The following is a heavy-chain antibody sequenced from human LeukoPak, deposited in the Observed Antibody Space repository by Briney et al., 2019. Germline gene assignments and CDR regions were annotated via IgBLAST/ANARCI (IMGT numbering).Heavy chain of an antibody. J-gene: IGHJ4*02. CDR1: GGSISSYY. D-gene: IGHD6-19*01. CDR2: IYYSGST. V-gene: IGHV4-59*12. CDR3: ARRRGSGWYYY. Sequence: KPSETLSLTCTVSGGSISSYYWSWIRQPPGKGLEWIGYIYYSGSTNYNPSLKSRVTISVDTSKNQFSLKLSSVTAADTAVYYCARRRGSGWYYYWGQGTLVTVSS.